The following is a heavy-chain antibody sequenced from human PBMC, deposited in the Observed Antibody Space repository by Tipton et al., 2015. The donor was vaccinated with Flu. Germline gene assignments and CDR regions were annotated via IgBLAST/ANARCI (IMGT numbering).Heavy chain of an antibody. CDR2: ISSSGNTI. CDR1: GFTFSSYE. D-gene: IGHD7-27*01. Sequence: SLRLSCAASGFTFSSYEMNWVRRAPGKGLEWVSYISSSGNTISYADSVRGRFTISRDNTKKSLSLQLNSLRAEDTAIYYCATLTGDDYWGQGTLVTVSS. CDR3: ATLTGDDY. J-gene: IGHJ4*02. V-gene: IGHV3-48*03.